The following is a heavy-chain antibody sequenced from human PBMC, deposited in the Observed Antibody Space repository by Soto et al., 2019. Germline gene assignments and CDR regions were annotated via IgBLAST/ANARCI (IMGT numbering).Heavy chain of an antibody. CDR3: ARARRAWLYHDF. CDR2: ATNKVNSYAT. Sequence: GGSLRLSCAVSGFTFSDHYMDWVRQAPGKGLEWVGRATNKVNSYATHYAASVRGRFTISRDDSKDSVFLQMSSLKTEDTAVYYCARARRAWLYHDFWGQGTLVTVYS. CDR1: GFTFSDHY. J-gene: IGHJ4*02. D-gene: IGHD2-2*02. V-gene: IGHV3-72*01.